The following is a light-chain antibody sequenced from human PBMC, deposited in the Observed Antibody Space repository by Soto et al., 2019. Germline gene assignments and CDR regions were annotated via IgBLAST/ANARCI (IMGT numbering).Light chain of an antibody. J-gene: IGKJ1*01. Sequence: DIQMTQSPSTLSASVGDRVTITCRASQSISSWLAWYQQKPGKDPKLLIYKAYRLESGVPSRFSDSGSGTVFTLTIISLQPDDFATYSSQQYNSYSWTFGQGTKVEIK. V-gene: IGKV1-5*03. CDR2: KAY. CDR1: QSISSW. CDR3: QQYNSYSWT.